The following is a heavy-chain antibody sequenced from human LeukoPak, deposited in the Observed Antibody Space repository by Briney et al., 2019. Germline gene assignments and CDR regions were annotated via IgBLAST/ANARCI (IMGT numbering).Heavy chain of an antibody. V-gene: IGHV3-30*04. J-gene: IGHJ3*02. Sequence: GRSLRLSCAASGFTFSSYAMHWVRQAPGKGLEWVAVISYDGSNKYYADSVKGRFTISRDNSKNTLYLQMNSLKTEDTAVYHCSRDGAEGGNSAFDIWGQGTMVTVSS. D-gene: IGHD4-23*01. CDR2: ISYDGSNK. CDR3: SRDGAEGGNSAFDI. CDR1: GFTFSSYA.